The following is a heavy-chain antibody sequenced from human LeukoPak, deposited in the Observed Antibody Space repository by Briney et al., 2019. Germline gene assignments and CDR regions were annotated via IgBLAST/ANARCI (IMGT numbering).Heavy chain of an antibody. CDR2: ISGSDYST. CDR1: RFTFSDYS. V-gene: IGHV3-23*01. J-gene: IGHJ4*02. D-gene: IGHD3-16*01. CDR3: TKAKYYHFDY. Sequence: GGSLRLSCAASRFTFSDYSMSWLRQAPGKGLEWVSAISGSDYSTHYADSVRGRFTISRDVSKNTLFLQMSSLRAEDTALYYCTKAKYYHFDYWGQGTLVTVSS.